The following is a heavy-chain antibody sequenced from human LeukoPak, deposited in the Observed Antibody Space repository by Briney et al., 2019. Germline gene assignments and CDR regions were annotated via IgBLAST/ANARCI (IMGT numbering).Heavy chain of an antibody. CDR3: ARDSSYGYYFDY. CDR2: ISSSGSTI. J-gene: IGHJ4*02. CDR1: GFTFSSYE. D-gene: IGHD5-18*01. Sequence: PGGSLRLSCAASGFTFSSYEMNWVRQAPGKGLEWVSYISSSGSTIYYADSVKGRFTISRDNAKNSLYLQMNSLRAEDTAVYYCARDSSYGYYFDYWGQGTLVTVSS. V-gene: IGHV3-48*03.